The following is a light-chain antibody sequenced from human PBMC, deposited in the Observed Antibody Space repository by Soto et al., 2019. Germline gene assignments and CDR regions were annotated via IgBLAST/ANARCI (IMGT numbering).Light chain of an antibody. CDR1: QSVRSD. V-gene: IGKV3-15*01. J-gene: IGKJ1*01. Sequence: EIVMTQSPSTLSVSVVDRVTLSCGASQSVRSDLAWYQQKPGKAPRLLIYGASSMPTGIPARFSGSGSGTEFTLTIGSLQSEDFAVYYCQQYNNWLRTFGQGTKVDIK. CDR3: QQYNNWLRT. CDR2: GAS.